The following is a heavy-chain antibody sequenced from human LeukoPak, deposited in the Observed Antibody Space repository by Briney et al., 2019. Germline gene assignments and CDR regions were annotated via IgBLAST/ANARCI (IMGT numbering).Heavy chain of an antibody. Sequence: PGRSLRLPCAASGFTFSSYGMHWVRQAPGKGLEWVAVIWYDGSNKYYADSVKGRFTISRDNSKNTLYLQMNSLRAEDTAVYYCAKQADTYYFDYWGQGTLVTVSS. D-gene: IGHD6-19*01. V-gene: IGHV3-33*06. CDR3: AKQADTYYFDY. CDR1: GFTFSSYG. J-gene: IGHJ4*02. CDR2: IWYDGSNK.